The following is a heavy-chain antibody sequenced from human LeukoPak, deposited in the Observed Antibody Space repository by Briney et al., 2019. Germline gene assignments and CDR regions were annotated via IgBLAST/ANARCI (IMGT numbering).Heavy chain of an antibody. Sequence: GGSLRLSCAASGFTFDDYAMHWVRQAPGKGLEWVSLISWDGGSTYYADSVKGRFTISRDNSKNSLYLQMNSLRAEDTALYYCAKDLSGSYPYYYMDVWGKGTTVTVSS. CDR2: ISWDGGST. J-gene: IGHJ6*03. CDR3: AKDLSGSYPYYYMDV. CDR1: GFTFDDYA. D-gene: IGHD1-26*01. V-gene: IGHV3-43D*03.